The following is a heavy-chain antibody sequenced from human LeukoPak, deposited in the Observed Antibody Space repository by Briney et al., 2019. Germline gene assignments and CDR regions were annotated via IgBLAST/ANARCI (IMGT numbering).Heavy chain of an antibody. J-gene: IGHJ4*02. CDR1: GYTFTGYY. CDR3: ARARNHYDYVWGSYRPYYFDY. V-gene: IGHV1-2*02. CDR2: INPNSGGT. D-gene: IGHD3-16*02. Sequence: ASVKVSCEASGYTFTGYYMHWVRQAPGQGLEWMGWINPNSGGTNYAQKFQGRVTMTRDTSISTAYMELSRLRSDDTAVYYCARARNHYDYVWGSYRPYYFDYWGQGTLVTVSS.